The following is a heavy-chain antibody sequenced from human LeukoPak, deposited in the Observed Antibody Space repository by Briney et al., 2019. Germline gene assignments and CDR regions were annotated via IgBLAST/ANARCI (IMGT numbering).Heavy chain of an antibody. CDR2: ISGSGGST. D-gene: IGHD6-19*01. Sequence: GGSLRLSCAASGFTFSSYAMSWVRQAPGKGLEWVSAISGSGGSTYYADSVKGRFTISRDNSKNTLYLQMNSLRAEDTAVYYCAKDPPGYSSGWPPFDHWGQGTLVTVSS. J-gene: IGHJ4*02. CDR3: AKDPPGYSSGWPPFDH. CDR1: GFTFSSYA. V-gene: IGHV3-23*01.